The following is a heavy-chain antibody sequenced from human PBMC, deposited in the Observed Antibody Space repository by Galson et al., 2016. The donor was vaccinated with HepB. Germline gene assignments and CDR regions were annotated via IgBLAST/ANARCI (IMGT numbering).Heavy chain of an antibody. CDR1: GYTITNHY. J-gene: IGHJ3*02. D-gene: IGHD2/OR15-2a*01. V-gene: IGHV1-46*01. Sequence: SVKVSCKASGYTITNHYMHWVRQAPGQGLEWMGMVHPFGARTTYAQRFQGRVTMTRDTSTSTVSMELSSLRSEDTAVYYCAGGLPMPFNAFDIWGQGTLLAVSS. CDR3: AGGLPMPFNAFDI. CDR2: VHPFGART.